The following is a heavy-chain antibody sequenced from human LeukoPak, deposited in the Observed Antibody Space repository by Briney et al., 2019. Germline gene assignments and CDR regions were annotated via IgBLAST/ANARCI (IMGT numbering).Heavy chain of an antibody. D-gene: IGHD5-12*01. CDR3: ARARPSMWIDY. V-gene: IGHV3-30*02. J-gene: IGHJ4*02. Sequence: GGALRLSCAASGFTFSTYGMHWVRQAPGKGLEWVAFIRYDGSYKYYADSVKGRFTISRDNSKHTLYLQMNSLRADDTAVYYCARARPSMWIDYWGQGTLVTVSS. CDR2: IRYDGSYK. CDR1: GFTFSTYG.